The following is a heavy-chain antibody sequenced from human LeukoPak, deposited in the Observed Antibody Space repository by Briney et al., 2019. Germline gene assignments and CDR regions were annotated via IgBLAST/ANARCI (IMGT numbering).Heavy chain of an antibody. CDR1: GFTFSSYV. Sequence: GGTLRLSCAASGFTFSSYVMSWVRQAPGKGLEWVSAISGSGGSTYYAVSVKGRFTISRDKSKNTLSLQMNILRAEDTAVYYCAKDRHFEGSGSYYSEFDYWGQGTLVTVSS. CDR2: ISGSGGST. V-gene: IGHV3-23*01. CDR3: AKDRHFEGSGSYYSEFDY. J-gene: IGHJ4*02. D-gene: IGHD3-10*01.